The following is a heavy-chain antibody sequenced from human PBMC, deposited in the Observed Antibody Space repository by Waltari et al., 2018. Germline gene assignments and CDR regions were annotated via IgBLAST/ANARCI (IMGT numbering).Heavy chain of an antibody. Sequence: QVQLVESGGGVVQPGRSLILSCAAAGFTFGSYAMHWVRQTPGRGLEWVAVISSDGSRKSYADSVKGRFSISRDNSKNSLSLEMNSLRPEDTAVYYCASCTGGNCYYYGFDVWGQGTTVTVSS. D-gene: IGHD2-8*02. CDR1: GFTFGSYA. V-gene: IGHV3-30*03. CDR3: ASCTGGNCYYYGFDV. J-gene: IGHJ6*02. CDR2: ISSDGSRK.